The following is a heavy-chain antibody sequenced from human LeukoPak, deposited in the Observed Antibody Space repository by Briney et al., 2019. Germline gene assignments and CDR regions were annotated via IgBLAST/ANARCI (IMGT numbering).Heavy chain of an antibody. V-gene: IGHV4-34*01. CDR1: GGSFSGYC. Sequence: PSETLSLTCAVYGGSFSGYCWSWIRQPPGKGLEWIGEINHSGSTNYNPSLKSRVTISVDTSKNQFSLKLSSVTAADTAVYYCARGWGYCSSTSCYKVGYYYYGMDVWGQGTTVTVSS. J-gene: IGHJ6*02. D-gene: IGHD2-2*02. CDR2: INHSGST. CDR3: ARGWGYCSSTSCYKVGYYYYGMDV.